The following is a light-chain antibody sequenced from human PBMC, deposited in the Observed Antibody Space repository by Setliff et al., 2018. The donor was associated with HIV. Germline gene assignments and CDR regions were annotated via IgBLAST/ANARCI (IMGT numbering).Light chain of an antibody. CDR2: DVI. Sequence: QSGLTQPASVSGTPGQSITISCTGSSSDIGTYDRVSWYQQRPDGGPRLIIYDVIHRPSGVPHRFSGSKSGNTASLTISGLQTEDEADYYCMSYLSTNSYVFGTGTKV. CDR1: SSDIGTYDR. CDR3: MSYLSTNSYV. J-gene: IGLJ1*01. V-gene: IGLV2-14*03.